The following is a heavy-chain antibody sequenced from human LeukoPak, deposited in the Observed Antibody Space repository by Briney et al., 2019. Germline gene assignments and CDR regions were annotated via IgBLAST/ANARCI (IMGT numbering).Heavy chain of an antibody. CDR2: IDPDGSEK. D-gene: IGHD1-20*01. J-gene: IGHJ4*02. CDR3: ARIWYFGDNNWRYFDN. Sequence: GVSLRLSCAASGFTFSNYWMSGVRQAPGKGREGLANIDPDGSEKQYGDSVKGRFTTSRDSAKNSLYLQMNSLRVEDTAIYYCARIWYFGDNNWRYFDNWGQGTLVSVSS. CDR1: GFTFSNYW. V-gene: IGHV3-7*01.